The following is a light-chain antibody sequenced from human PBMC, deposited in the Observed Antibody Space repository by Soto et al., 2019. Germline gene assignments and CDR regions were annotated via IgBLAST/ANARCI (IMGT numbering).Light chain of an antibody. CDR1: QSVSSY. CDR2: DAS. Sequence: ELVLTQSPSTLSFSPGETATLSCRASQSVSSYLAWYQQKPGQAPRLLIYDASNRATGIPARFSGSGSGTDFTLTISSLEPEDFAVYYCQQRSNWPLRTFGGGTKVESK. J-gene: IGKJ4*01. CDR3: QQRSNWPLRT. V-gene: IGKV3-11*01.